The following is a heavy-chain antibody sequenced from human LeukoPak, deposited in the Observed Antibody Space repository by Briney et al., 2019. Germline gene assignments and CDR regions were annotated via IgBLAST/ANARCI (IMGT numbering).Heavy chain of an antibody. CDR2: IYYSGST. CDR3: ARVETVLWFGELDHPMNWFDP. V-gene: IGHV4-59*01. J-gene: IGHJ5*02. Sequence: SETLSLTCTVSGGSISRFYWSWLRHPPGEGVVWLGYIYYSGSTNYNPSLKSRVTISVDTSKNQFSLKLSSVTAADTAVYYCARVETVLWFGELDHPMNWFDPWGQGTLVTVSS. D-gene: IGHD3-10*01. CDR1: GGSISRFY.